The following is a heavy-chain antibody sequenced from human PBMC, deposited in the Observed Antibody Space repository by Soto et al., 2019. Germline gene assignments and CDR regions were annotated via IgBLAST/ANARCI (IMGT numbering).Heavy chain of an antibody. V-gene: IGHV3-21*01. CDR1: GFTFSTYG. Sequence: GGSLRLSCAASGFTFSTYGMNWVRQAPGKGLEWVSSISSSSSYIYYADSVKGRFTISRDNAKNSLYLQMNSLRAEDTAVYYCASSTIFGMIIKYFFDYWGQGTLVTVS. CDR2: ISSSSSYI. CDR3: ASSTIFGMIIKYFFDY. D-gene: IGHD3-3*01. J-gene: IGHJ4*02.